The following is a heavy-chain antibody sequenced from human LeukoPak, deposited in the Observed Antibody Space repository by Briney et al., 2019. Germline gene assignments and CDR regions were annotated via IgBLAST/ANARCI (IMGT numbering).Heavy chain of an antibody. CDR3: AKALGPMTTVTNY. CDR2: IYSGGST. V-gene: IGHV3-66*01. CDR1: GFTVSSNY. D-gene: IGHD4-17*01. J-gene: IGHJ4*02. Sequence: PGGSLRLSCAASGFTVSSNYMTWVRQAPGKGLEWVSVIYSGGSTYYADSVKGRFTISRDNSKNALYLHMNSLRAEDTAVYYCAKALGPMTTVTNYWGQGTLVTVSS.